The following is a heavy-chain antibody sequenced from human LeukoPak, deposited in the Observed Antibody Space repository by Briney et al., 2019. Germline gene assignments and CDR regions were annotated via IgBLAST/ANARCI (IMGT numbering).Heavy chain of an antibody. V-gene: IGHV3-21*01. CDR3: ARDRGSGWYPNFDY. CDR2: IGSSSSYI. D-gene: IGHD6-19*01. Sequence: SGGSLRLSCAASGFTFSSYSMNWVRQAPGKGLEWVSSIGSSSSYIYYADSVKGRFTISRDNAKNSLYLQMNSLRAEDTAVYYCARDRGSGWYPNFDYWGQGTLVTVSS. CDR1: GFTFSSYS. J-gene: IGHJ4*02.